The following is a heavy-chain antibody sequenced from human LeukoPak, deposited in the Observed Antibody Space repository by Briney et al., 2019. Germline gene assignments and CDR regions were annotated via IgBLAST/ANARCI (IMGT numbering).Heavy chain of an antibody. V-gene: IGHV4-39*01. CDR1: GDSISSSSYF. CDR3: ARGLRYYFDY. Sequence: PSETLSLTCTVSGDSISSSSYFWGWIRQPPGKGLEWIGYIYYSGSTYYNPSPKSRVTISVDTSKNQFSLKLSSVTAADTAVYYCARGLRYYFDYWGQGTLVTVSS. CDR2: IYYSGST. J-gene: IGHJ4*02.